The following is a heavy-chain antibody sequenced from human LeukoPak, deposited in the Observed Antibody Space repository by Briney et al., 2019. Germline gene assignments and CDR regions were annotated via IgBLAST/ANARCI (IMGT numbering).Heavy chain of an antibody. D-gene: IGHD3-10*01. Sequence: GGSLRLSCAASGFTVSTNYMSWVRQAPGKGLEWVSAISTGGGSTYYAASVKGRFTISRDNSKNTLYLQMNSLRAEDTAVYYCAKDARAYGSGPLDYWGQGTLVTVSS. CDR2: ISTGGGST. CDR1: GFTVSTNY. CDR3: AKDARAYGSGPLDY. J-gene: IGHJ4*02. V-gene: IGHV3-23*01.